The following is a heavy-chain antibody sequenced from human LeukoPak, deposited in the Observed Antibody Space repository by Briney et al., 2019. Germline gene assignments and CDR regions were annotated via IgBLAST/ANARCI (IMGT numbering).Heavy chain of an antibody. Sequence: GGSLRLSCAASGFTFSNYAMSWVRQAPGKGLEWVSAISGSGGSTYYADSVKGRFTISRDNSKNTLYLQMNSLRAEDTAVYYCAKQLRKYQLLDFDYWGQGTLVTVSS. CDR2: ISGSGGST. V-gene: IGHV3-23*01. J-gene: IGHJ4*02. CDR3: AKQLRKYQLLDFDY. D-gene: IGHD2-2*01. CDR1: GFTFSNYA.